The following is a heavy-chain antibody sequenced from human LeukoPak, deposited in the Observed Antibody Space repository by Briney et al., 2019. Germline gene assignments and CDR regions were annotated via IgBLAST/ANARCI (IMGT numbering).Heavy chain of an antibody. J-gene: IGHJ3*02. CDR2: ISSSGDNT. Sequence: GGSLRLSCSASGFTLSTYAIHWVRQAPGKGLEYVSAISSSGDNTYYADSVKGRFTIARDNSKNTLYLQMSSLRPEDTAVYFCVKAPGGWYYNWYGALDIWGQGTMVTVSS. CDR3: VKAPGGWYYNWYGALDI. V-gene: IGHV3-64D*06. D-gene: IGHD5-24*01. CDR1: GFTLSTYA.